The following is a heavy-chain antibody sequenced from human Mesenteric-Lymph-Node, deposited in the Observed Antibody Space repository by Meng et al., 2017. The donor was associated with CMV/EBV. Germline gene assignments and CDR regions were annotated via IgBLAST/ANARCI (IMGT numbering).Heavy chain of an antibody. D-gene: IGHD5-12*01. CDR3: AREGLHFDY. V-gene: IGHV4-61*01. J-gene: IGHJ4*02. CDR2: IHYSGST. Sequence: SETLSLTCTVSGGSVSSGTYYWSWIRQPPGKGLEWIGYIHYSGSTNYNPSLKSRVTISVDTSKNQFSLKLSSVTAADSAVYYCAREGLHFDYWGQGTLVTVSS. CDR1: GGSVSSGTYY.